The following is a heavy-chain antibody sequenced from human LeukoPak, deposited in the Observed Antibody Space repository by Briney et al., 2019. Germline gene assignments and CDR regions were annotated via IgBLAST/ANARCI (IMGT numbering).Heavy chain of an antibody. D-gene: IGHD4-17*01. CDR1: GFTFINAW. J-gene: IGHJ4*02. V-gene: IGHV3-15*01. CDR3: ARGTVTTFSNDY. CDR2: IKSKTDRGTT. Sequence: GGSLRLSCATSGFTFINAWMSWVRQAPGKGLEWVGRIKSKTDRGTTDYAAPVKGRFTISRDNAKNSLYLQMNSLRAEDTAVYYCARGTVTTFSNDYWGQGTLVTVSP.